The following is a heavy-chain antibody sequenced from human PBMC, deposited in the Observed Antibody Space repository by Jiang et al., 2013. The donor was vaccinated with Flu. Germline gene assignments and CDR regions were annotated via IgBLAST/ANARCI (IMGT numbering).Heavy chain of an antibody. D-gene: IGHD3-22*01. CDR3: ARLPPHYYASSGYYYEYVY. Sequence: SGAEVKKPGASVKVSCKASGYTFTGYYMHWVRQAPGQGLEWMGWINPNNSGTNYAQKFQGRVTLTRDTSISTAYMELSRLRSDDTAVYYCARLPPHYYASSGYYYEYVYWGQGTQVTVSS. V-gene: IGHV1-2*02. CDR1: GYTFTGYY. J-gene: IGHJ4*02. CDR2: INPNNSGT.